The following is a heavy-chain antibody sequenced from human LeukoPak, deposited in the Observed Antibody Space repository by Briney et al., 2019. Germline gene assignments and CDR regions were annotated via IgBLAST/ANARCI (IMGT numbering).Heavy chain of an antibody. V-gene: IGHV4-61*02. D-gene: IGHD6-13*01. Sequence: SESLSLTCTVSSGSISSGSYYWSWIRQPAGKGLEWIGRIYTSGSTNYNPSLKSRVTISVDTPKNQFSLKLSSVTAAETAVYYCARGIAAAGDFDYWGQGTLVTVSS. J-gene: IGHJ4*02. CDR3: ARGIAAAGDFDY. CDR1: SGSISSGSYY. CDR2: IYTSGST.